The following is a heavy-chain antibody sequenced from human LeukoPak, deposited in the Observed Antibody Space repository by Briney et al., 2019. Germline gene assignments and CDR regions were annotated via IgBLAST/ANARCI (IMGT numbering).Heavy chain of an antibody. J-gene: IGHJ4*02. CDR3: AKRSSGSSDQN. V-gene: IGHV3-23*01. Sequence: SGGSLRLSCAASGFTFSSYAMSWARQAPGRGLEWVSAISGSGGSTYYADSVKGRFTISRDNSKNTLYLQMNSLRAEDTAVYYCAKRSSGSSDQNWGQGTRVTVSS. CDR2: ISGSGGST. CDR1: GFTFSSYA. D-gene: IGHD6-19*01.